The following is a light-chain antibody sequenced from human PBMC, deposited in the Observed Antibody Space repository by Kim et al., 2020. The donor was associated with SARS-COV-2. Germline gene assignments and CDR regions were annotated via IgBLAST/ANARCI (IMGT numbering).Light chain of an antibody. CDR3: QQYNNWPLT. J-gene: IGKJ4*01. CDR1: QSISSN. V-gene: IGKV3-15*01. CDR2: GAS. Sequence: VSPGERATLSCRASQSISSNLAWYQHKPGQAPRLLIHGASTRATDIPARFSGSGSGTEFTLTMSSLQSEDFAIYYCQQYNNWPLTFGRGTKVDIK.